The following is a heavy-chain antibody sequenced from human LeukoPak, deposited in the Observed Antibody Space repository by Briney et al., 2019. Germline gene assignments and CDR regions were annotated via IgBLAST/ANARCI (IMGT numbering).Heavy chain of an antibody. CDR1: NGSFNGYY. CDR3: ASGTTVTNFAY. J-gene: IGHJ4*02. CDR2: INRSGST. D-gene: IGHD4-17*01. Sequence: PSETLSLTCAVYNGSFNGYYWSWIRQPPGKGLEFIGEINRSGSTTYNPSLKSRVTISIDTSKSQFSLNLSSVTAADTAVYYCASGTTVTNFAYWGQGTLVTVSS. V-gene: IGHV4-34*01.